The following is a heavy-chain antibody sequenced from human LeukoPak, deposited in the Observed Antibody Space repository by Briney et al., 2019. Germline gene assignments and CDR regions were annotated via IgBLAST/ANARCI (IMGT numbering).Heavy chain of an antibody. CDR2: ISGSGGST. Sequence: PGGSLRLSCAASGFTFSSYGMSWVRQAPGKGLEWVSAISGSGGSTYYADSVKGRFTISRDNSKNTLYLQMNSLRAEDTAVYYCAKDLIAVAGPGWFDPWGQGTLVTVSS. D-gene: IGHD6-19*01. CDR1: GFTFSSYG. J-gene: IGHJ5*02. CDR3: AKDLIAVAGPGWFDP. V-gene: IGHV3-23*01.